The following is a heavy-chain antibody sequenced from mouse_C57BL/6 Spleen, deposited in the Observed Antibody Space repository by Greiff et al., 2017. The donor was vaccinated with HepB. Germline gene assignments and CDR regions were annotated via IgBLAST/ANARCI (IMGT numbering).Heavy chain of an antibody. CDR3: ARDHLMGFAY. J-gene: IGHJ3*01. CDR2: ISDGGSYT. Sequence: DVMLVESGGGLVKPGGSLKLSCAASGFTFSSYAMSWVRQTPEKRLEWVATISDGGSYTYYPDNVKGRFTISRDNAKNNLYLQMSHLKSEDTAMYYCARDHLMGFAYWGQGTLVTVSA. D-gene: IGHD2-3*01. CDR1: GFTFSSYA. V-gene: IGHV5-4*01.